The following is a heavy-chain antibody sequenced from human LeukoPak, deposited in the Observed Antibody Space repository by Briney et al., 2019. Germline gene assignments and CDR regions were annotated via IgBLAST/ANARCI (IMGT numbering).Heavy chain of an antibody. J-gene: IGHJ4*02. Sequence: ASVKVSCKASGYTFTSYGISWVRQAPGQGLEWMGWIIAYNGNTNYAQKLQGRVTMTTDTSTSTAYMELRSLRSDDMAVYYCARDRAAYYDILTGFDYWGQGTLVTVSS. CDR2: IIAYNGNT. CDR1: GYTFTSYG. D-gene: IGHD3-9*01. V-gene: IGHV1-18*03. CDR3: ARDRAAYYDILTGFDY.